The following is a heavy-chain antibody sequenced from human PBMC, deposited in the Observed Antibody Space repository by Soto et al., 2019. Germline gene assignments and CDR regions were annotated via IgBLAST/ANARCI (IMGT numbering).Heavy chain of an antibody. CDR3: VRDSNNNWWESWT. D-gene: IGHD1-1*01. Sequence: ASVKVSCKTSGYTFTNYFMHWVRQAPGQRPEWMGCINTGNGDTKYSQNFQGRLTFGRDTSASSAYMELTSLTSEDTAVYYCVRDSNNNWWESWTWGQGTLVTVS. CDR2: INTGNGDT. V-gene: IGHV1-3*04. J-gene: IGHJ5*02. CDR1: GYTFTNYF.